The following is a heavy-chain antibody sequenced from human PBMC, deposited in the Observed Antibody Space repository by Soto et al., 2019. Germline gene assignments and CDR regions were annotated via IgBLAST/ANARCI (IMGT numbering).Heavy chain of an antibody. D-gene: IGHD3-22*01. CDR3: ARVHYDISGYQLNY. J-gene: IGHJ4*02. V-gene: IGHV1-69*02. CDR1: GGTFSRYT. Sequence: SVKVSCKASGGTFSRYTISWVRQAPGQGIEWMGRIIPILGIANYAQKFQGRVTITADKSTSTAYMELSSLRSEDTAVYYCARVHYDISGYQLNYWGLRAPVTVSS. CDR2: IIPILGIA.